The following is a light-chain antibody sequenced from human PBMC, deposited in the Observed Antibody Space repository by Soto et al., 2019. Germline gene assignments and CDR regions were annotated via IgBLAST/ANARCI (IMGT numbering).Light chain of an antibody. V-gene: IGKV1-5*03. Sequence: DIQMTQSPSTLSASVGDRVTITCRASENIGVWLAWYQQKTGKAPKLLIYKASSLQSGVPSRFSGGGSGTDFALIITSLQAEDFATYYCQQLRMYPSTFGGGTKVDIK. J-gene: IGKJ4*01. CDR3: QQLRMYPST. CDR2: KAS. CDR1: ENIGVW.